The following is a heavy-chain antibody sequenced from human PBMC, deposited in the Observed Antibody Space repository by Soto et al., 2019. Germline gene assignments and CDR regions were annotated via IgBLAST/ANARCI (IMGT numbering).Heavy chain of an antibody. Sequence: SETLSLTCTVSGGSISSSSYYWGWIRQPPGKGLEWIGSIYYSGSTYYNPSLKSRVTISVDTSKNQFSLQMDSLKTGDTAVYYCTVGSCSGGRCHWDDGFDTWGQGTMVTVSS. CDR2: IYYSGST. D-gene: IGHD2-15*01. J-gene: IGHJ3*02. CDR1: GGSISSSSYY. CDR3: TVGSCSGGRCHWDDGFDT. V-gene: IGHV4-39*07.